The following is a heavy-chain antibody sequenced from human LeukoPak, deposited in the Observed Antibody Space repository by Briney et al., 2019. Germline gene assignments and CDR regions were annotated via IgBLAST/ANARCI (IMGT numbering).Heavy chain of an antibody. CDR1: GFTVSSNY. J-gene: IGHJ4*02. CDR2: LYTGGNT. V-gene: IGHV3-53*01. D-gene: IGHD2-2*01. CDR3: ASGSCSSTTCYGRHFDY. Sequence: PGGSLRLSSAASGFTVSSNYMSWVRQAPGKGLEWVSVLYTGGNTYYADSVKGRFTISRDNSKNTLYLQMNSLRAEDTAVYYCASGSCSSTTCYGRHFDYWGQGTLVAVSS.